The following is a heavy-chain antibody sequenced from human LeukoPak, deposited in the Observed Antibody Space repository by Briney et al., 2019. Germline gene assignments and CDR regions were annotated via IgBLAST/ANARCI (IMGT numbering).Heavy chain of an antibody. V-gene: IGHV4-4*02. CDR3: AGGYSSGWPFDY. CDR1: GGSISSSNW. J-gene: IGHJ4*02. Sequence: PSGTLSLTCAVSGGSISSSNWWSWVRQPPGKGLEWMGEIYHSGSTNYNPSLKSRVTLSVDKSKNRFSLKLRSVTSADTAVYYCAGGYSSGWPFDYWGQGTLVTVSS. CDR2: IYHSGST. D-gene: IGHD6-19*01.